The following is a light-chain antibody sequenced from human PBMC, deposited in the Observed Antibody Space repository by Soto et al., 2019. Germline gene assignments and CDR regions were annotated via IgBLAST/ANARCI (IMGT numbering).Light chain of an antibody. Sequence: QSVLTQPASVSGSPGQSITISCTGTSSDVGGYDYVSWYQLHPGKAPKLMVFEVSNRPSGVSYRFSGSKSGNTASLTISGLQAEDKADYFCSSYSISTADLFGTGTKVTVL. CDR1: SSDVGGYDY. J-gene: IGLJ1*01. V-gene: IGLV2-14*01. CDR2: EVS. CDR3: SSYSISTADL.